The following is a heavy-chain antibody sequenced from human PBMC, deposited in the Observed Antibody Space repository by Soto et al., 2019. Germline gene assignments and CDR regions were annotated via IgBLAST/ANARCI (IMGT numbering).Heavy chain of an antibody. D-gene: IGHD3-10*01. Sequence: ASVKVSCKVSGYTLTELSMHWVRQAPGKGLEWMGGFDPEDGETIYAQKFQGRVTMTEDTSTDTAYMELSSLRSEDTAVYYCARDGSGSYSSDPWGQGTLVSVSS. J-gene: IGHJ5*02. CDR3: ARDGSGSYSSDP. V-gene: IGHV1-24*01. CDR1: GYTLTELS. CDR2: FDPEDGET.